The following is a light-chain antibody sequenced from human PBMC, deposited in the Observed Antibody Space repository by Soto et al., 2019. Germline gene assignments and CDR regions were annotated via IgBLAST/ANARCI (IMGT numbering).Light chain of an antibody. Sequence: QLVLTQPPSVSGAPGQRVTISCTGSSSNIGAGYDVHWYQQLPGTAPKLLMYGNSNRPSGVPDRFSGSKSGTSASLAITGLQAEDEADYYCQSYDSSLRGVFGGGTKLTVL. CDR3: QSYDSSLRGV. V-gene: IGLV1-40*01. J-gene: IGLJ2*01. CDR2: GNS. CDR1: SSNIGAGYD.